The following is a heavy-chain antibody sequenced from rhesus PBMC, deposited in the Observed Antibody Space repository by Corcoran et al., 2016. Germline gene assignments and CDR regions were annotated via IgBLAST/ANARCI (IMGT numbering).Heavy chain of an antibody. CDR1: GFTFSSYG. CDR3: AKYRFDY. J-gene: IGHJ4*01. D-gene: IGHD1-1*01. CDR2: INICGCIT. Sequence: EVQLVETGGGLVQPGGSLKRSCAASGFTFSSYGMSWFRQAPGKGLEWVLDINICGCITYYADSVKGRFTITRDNSKNTLSLQMNILRAEYTAVYYCAKYRFDYWGQGVLVTVSS. V-gene: IGHV3S5*01.